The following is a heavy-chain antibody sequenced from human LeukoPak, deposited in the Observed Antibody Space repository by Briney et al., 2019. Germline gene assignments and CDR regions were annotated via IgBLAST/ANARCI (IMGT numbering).Heavy chain of an antibody. CDR1: GFTFSNYW. CDR3: GRELDWLPTLDY. V-gene: IGHV3-74*01. D-gene: IGHD3-9*01. J-gene: IGHJ4*02. CDR2: INSDGSST. Sequence: PGGSLRLSCAASGFTFSNYWMHWVRQAPGKGLVWVSRINSDGSSTRYADSAKGRFTISRDNAKNTLYLQMNSLRAEDTAVYYCGRELDWLPTLDYWGQGTLVTVSS.